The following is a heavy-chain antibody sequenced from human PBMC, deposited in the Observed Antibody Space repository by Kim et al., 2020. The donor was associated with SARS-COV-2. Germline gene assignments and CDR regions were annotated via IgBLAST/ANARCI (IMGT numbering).Heavy chain of an antibody. V-gene: IGHV4-30-2*01. CDR2: IYHSGST. Sequence: SETLSLTCAVSGGSISSGGYSWSWIRQPPGKGLEWIGYIYHSGSTYYNPSLKSRVTISVDRSKNQFSLKLSSVTAADTAVYYCARARPQGCSGGSCYPTPDSWGQGTLVTVSS. D-gene: IGHD2-15*01. J-gene: IGHJ4*02. CDR1: GGSISSGGYS. CDR3: ARARPQGCSGGSCYPTPDS.